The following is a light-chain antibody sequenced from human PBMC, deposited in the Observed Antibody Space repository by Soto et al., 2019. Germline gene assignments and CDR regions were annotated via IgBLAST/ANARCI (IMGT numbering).Light chain of an antibody. V-gene: IGKV3-15*01. J-gene: IGKJ1*01. CDR3: QQYKNWLWT. CDR2: ATS. CDR1: QSVSSSN. Sequence: EIVLTQSPCTLSLSPGARATLSCRASQSVSSSNLAWYQHKPGQAPRLLIYATSTRATGIPARFSGSGSGTDFTLTISSLQSEDFAVYYCQQYKNWLWTFGQGTKVDI.